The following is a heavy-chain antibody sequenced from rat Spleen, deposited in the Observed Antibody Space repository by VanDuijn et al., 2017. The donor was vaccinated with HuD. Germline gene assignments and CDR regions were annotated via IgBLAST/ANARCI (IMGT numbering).Heavy chain of an antibody. D-gene: IGHD1-6*01. CDR1: GFTFSDYY. V-gene: IGHV5-29*01. CDR2: ISYDGSST. CDR3: AGHPHTAVYYYYFDY. Sequence: EVQLVESDGGLVQPGRSLKLSCAASGFTFSDYYMAWVRQAPTKGLEWVATISYDGSSTYYRDSVKGRFTISRDNAKSTLYLQMDSLRSEDTATYYCAGHPHTAVYYYYFDYWGQGVMVTVSS. J-gene: IGHJ2*01.